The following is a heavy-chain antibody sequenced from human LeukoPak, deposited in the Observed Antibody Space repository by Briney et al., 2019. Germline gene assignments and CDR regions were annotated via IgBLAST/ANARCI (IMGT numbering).Heavy chain of an antibody. D-gene: IGHD2-21*02. CDR1: GGSISSYY. CDR3: ARLVVTATPYVIARFDY. J-gene: IGHJ4*02. CDR2: IYYSGST. V-gene: IGHV4-59*12. Sequence: SETLSLTCTVSGGSISSYYWSWIRQPPGKGLEWIGYIYYSGSTNYNPSLKSRVTISVDTSKNQFSLKLSSVTAADTAVYYCARLVVTATPYVIARFDYWGQGTLVTVSS.